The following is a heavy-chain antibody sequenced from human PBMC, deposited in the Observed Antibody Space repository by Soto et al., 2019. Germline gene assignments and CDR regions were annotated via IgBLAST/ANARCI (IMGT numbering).Heavy chain of an antibody. CDR3: ATSRVNRYYDFWSGSLDY. D-gene: IGHD3-3*01. Sequence: ASVKVSCKVSGYTLTELSMHWVRQAPGKGLEWVGGFDPEDGETIYAQKFQGRVTMTEDTSTDAAYMELSSLRSEDTAVYYCATSRVNRYYDFWSGSLDYWGQGTLVTVSS. CDR2: FDPEDGET. J-gene: IGHJ4*02. V-gene: IGHV1-24*01. CDR1: GYTLTELS.